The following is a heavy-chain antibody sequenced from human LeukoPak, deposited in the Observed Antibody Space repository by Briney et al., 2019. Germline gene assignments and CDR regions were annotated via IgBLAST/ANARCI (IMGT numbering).Heavy chain of an antibody. V-gene: IGHV3-48*03. J-gene: IGHJ6*02. Sequence: PGGSLRLSCAASGFTFSSYAMSWVRLAPGKGLEWVSYISSSGSTIYYADSVKGRFTISRDNAKNSLYLQMNSLRAEDTAFYYCARDRTVVVPAAMRYYYYGMDVWGQGTTVTVSS. D-gene: IGHD2-2*01. CDR1: GFTFSSYA. CDR3: ARDRTVVVPAAMRYYYYGMDV. CDR2: ISSSGSTI.